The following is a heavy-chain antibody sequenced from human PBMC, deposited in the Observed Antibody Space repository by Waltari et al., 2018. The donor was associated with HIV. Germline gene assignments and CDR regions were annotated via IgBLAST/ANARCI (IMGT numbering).Heavy chain of an antibody. CDR2: INPDNGGT. Sequence: QVQLVQSGAEVKKPGASVKVPCKASGYTVPGYYMHWVRQAPGQGLEWMGWINPDNGGTKYAQKVQGRVTMTRDTSISTAYMELSRLRSDDTAVYYCARDICNGGSCYSYYFDYWGQGTLVTVSS. CDR3: ARDICNGGSCYSYYFDY. J-gene: IGHJ4*02. V-gene: IGHV1-2*02. CDR1: GYTVPGYY. D-gene: IGHD2-15*01.